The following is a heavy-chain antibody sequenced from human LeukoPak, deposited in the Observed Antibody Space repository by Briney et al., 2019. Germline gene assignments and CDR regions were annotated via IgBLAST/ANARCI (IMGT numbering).Heavy chain of an antibody. Sequence: GESLKISCKGSGYNFNSYWIAWVRQMPGKGLEWMGIIYPGDSDTRYSPSFQGQVTISVDKFISTAYPQWSSLKASDTAMYYCARLGTTGGGAFDIWGQGTMVTVS. CDR3: ARLGTTGGGAFDI. J-gene: IGHJ3*02. CDR1: GYNFNSYW. CDR2: IYPGDSDT. V-gene: IGHV5-51*01. D-gene: IGHD4-17*01.